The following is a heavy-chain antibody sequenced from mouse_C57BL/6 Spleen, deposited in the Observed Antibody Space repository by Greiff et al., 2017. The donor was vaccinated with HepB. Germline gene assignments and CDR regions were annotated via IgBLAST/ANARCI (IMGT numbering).Heavy chain of an antibody. V-gene: IGHV2-5*01. Sequence: VQLQQSGPGLVQPSQSLSITCTVSGFSLTSYGVHWVRQSPGKGLEWLGVIWRGGSTDYNAAFMSRLSITKDNSKSQVFFKMNSLQADDTAIYYCATSYYYGSSSYYAMDYWGQGTSVTVSS. CDR1: GFSLTSYG. CDR2: IWRGGST. CDR3: ATSYYYGSSSYYAMDY. D-gene: IGHD1-1*01. J-gene: IGHJ4*01.